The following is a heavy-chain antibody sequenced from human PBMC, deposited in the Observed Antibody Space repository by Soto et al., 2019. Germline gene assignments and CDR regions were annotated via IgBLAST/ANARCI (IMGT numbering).Heavy chain of an antibody. CDR2: TYHSGST. CDR3: ARDNPFLYNWNPYFNYGMDI. D-gene: IGHD1-20*01. Sequence: WRGVRKKPGRAPERLVETYHSGSTNHTPSLKSRVTISVDKSKNQFSLKLSSVTAADTAVYYCARDNPFLYNWNPYFNYGMDIWGQGTSVTESS. J-gene: IGHJ6*02. V-gene: IGHV4-4*02.